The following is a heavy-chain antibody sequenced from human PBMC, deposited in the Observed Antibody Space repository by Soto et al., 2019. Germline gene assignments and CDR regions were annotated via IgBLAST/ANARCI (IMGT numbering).Heavy chain of an antibody. Sequence: SETLALSCTFSGGSISSYYWSWIRQPAGKGLEWIGHIYYSGNTDYNPSLKSRLAISIDTSKNQFSLKLSSVTAADTAVYFCAREGGESSDGLYYFDSWGQGSLVTVSS. CDR2: IYYSGNT. CDR1: GGSISSYY. V-gene: IGHV4-59*12. J-gene: IGHJ4*02. D-gene: IGHD3-16*01. CDR3: AREGGESSDGLYYFDS.